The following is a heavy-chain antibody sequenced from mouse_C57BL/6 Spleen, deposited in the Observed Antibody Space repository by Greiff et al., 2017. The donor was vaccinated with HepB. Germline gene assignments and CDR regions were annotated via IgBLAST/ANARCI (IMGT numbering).Heavy chain of an antibody. CDR1: GYAFSSSW. CDR3: ARTTTVPYWYFDV. CDR2: IYPGDGDT. D-gene: IGHD1-1*01. J-gene: IGHJ1*03. V-gene: IGHV1-82*01. Sequence: QVQLKHSGPELVKPGASVKISCKASGYAFSSSWMNWVKQRPGKGLEWIGRIYPGDGDTNYNGKFKGKATLTADKSSSTAYMQLSSLTSEDSAVYFCARTTTVPYWYFDVWGTGTTVTVSS.